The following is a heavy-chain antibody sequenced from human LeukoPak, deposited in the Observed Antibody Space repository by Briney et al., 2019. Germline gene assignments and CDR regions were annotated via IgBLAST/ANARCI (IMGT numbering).Heavy chain of an antibody. Sequence: SETLSLTCTVSGGSISSGSYYWSWIRQPAGKGLEWIGRIYTSGSTNYNPSLKSRVTISVDTSKNQFSLKLSSVTAADTAVYYCARIAMKQLVLFDYYYYMDVWGKGTTVTVPS. J-gene: IGHJ6*03. CDR1: GGSISSGSYY. CDR3: ARIAMKQLVLFDYYYYMDV. V-gene: IGHV4-61*02. CDR2: IYTSGST. D-gene: IGHD6-13*01.